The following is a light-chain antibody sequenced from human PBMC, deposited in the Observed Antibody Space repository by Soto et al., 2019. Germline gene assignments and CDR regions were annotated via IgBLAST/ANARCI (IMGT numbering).Light chain of an antibody. J-gene: IGKJ1*01. CDR3: QQYGSSPRT. V-gene: IGKV3-20*01. CDR1: QSVSSSY. Sequence: ENVLTQSPGTLSLSPGERVTLSCRASQSVSSSYLAWYQQKPGQAPRLLIYGTSSRATGTPDRFSGSGSGTDFTLTISRLEPEDFAVYYCQQYGSSPRTFGQGTKVEIK. CDR2: GTS.